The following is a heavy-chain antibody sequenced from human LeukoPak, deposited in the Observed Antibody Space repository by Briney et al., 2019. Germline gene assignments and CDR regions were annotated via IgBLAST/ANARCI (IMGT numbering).Heavy chain of an antibody. CDR1: GGSISSGGYY. D-gene: IGHD6-6*01. J-gene: IGHJ6*02. CDR3: ARDPGGSSSSYYYYGMDV. V-gene: IGHV4-31*03. Sequence: TLSLTCTVSGGSISSGGYYWSWIRQHPGKGLEWIGYIYYSGSTYYNPSLKSRVTISVDTSKNQFSLKLSSVTAADTAVYYCARDPGGSSSSYYYYGMDVWGQGTTVTVSS. CDR2: IYYSGST.